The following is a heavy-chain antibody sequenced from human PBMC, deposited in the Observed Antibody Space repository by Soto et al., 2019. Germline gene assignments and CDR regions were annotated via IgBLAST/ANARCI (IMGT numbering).Heavy chain of an antibody. CDR3: AKWERRLQFPYFDY. V-gene: IGHV3-23*01. J-gene: IGHJ4*02. CDR2: ISGSGGST. CDR1: GFTFSSYA. D-gene: IGHD6-25*01. Sequence: EVQLLESGGGLVQPGGSLRLSCAASGFTFSSYAMSWVRQAPGKGLEWVSAISGSGGSTYYADSVKGRFTISRDNSKNTLYLQMKSTRAVDTAVYYCAKWERRLQFPYFDYWGQGTLVTVSS.